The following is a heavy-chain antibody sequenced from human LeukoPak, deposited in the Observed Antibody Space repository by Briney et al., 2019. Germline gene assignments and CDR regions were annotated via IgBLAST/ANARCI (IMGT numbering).Heavy chain of an antibody. D-gene: IGHD4-23*01. CDR2: ISSSSSYI. Sequence: PGGSQRLFCAASGFTFSSYSMNWLRQAPGKGLEWVSSISSSSSYIYYADPVKGRFTISRDNAKNSLYLQMNSLRAEDTAVYYCASTPEALNYGGNPFLPDYWGQGTLVTVSS. V-gene: IGHV3-21*01. CDR3: ASTPEALNYGGNPFLPDY. CDR1: GFTFSSYS. J-gene: IGHJ4*02.